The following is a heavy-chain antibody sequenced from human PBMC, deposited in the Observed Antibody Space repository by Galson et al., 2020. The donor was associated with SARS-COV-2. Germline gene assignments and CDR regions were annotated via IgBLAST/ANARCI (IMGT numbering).Heavy chain of an antibody. J-gene: IGHJ6*02. D-gene: IGHD3-16*01. Sequence: TGGSLRLSCAASGFTFSSYAMSWVRQAPGKGLEWVSGIYSGGTTYYADSVQGRFTISRDNTKNTLHLQMNSLRAEDTAVYYCARDGRAYWNYYHGMDDWGQGTTVTVSS. CDR1: GFTFSSYA. CDR3: ARDGRAYWNYYHGMDD. V-gene: IGHV3-66*01. CDR2: IYSGGTT.